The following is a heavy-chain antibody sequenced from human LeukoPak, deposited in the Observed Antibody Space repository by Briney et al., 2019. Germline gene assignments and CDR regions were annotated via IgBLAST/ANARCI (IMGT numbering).Heavy chain of an antibody. D-gene: IGHD6-13*01. CDR1: GYTFTGYY. V-gene: IGHV1-2*02. CDR3: ARAAGIAAAGMGYYYYYMDV. Sequence: ASVKVSCKASGYTFTGYYMHWVRQAPGQGLEWMGWINPNSGGTNYAQKFQGRVTMTRDTSISTAYMELIRLRSDDTAVYYCARAAGIAAAGMGYYYYYMDVWGKGTTVTVSS. J-gene: IGHJ6*03. CDR2: INPNSGGT.